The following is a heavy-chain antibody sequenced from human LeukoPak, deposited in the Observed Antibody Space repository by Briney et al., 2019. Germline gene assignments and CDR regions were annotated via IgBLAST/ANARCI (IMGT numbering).Heavy chain of an antibody. D-gene: IGHD5-18*01. CDR2: ITGSGDST. Sequence: GGALRLSCAASGFIFSSHAMSWVPQAPGKGLEWVSGITGSGDSTYYADSVMGRFTISRDNSKNTLYLQMNSLRAVDTAVYYCARDRVYSYGYRDALDIWGQGTMVTVSS. CDR1: GFIFSSHA. CDR3: ARDRVYSYGYRDALDI. J-gene: IGHJ3*02. V-gene: IGHV3-23*01.